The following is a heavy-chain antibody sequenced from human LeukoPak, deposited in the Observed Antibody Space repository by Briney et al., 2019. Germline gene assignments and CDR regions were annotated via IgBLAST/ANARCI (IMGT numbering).Heavy chain of an antibody. CDR1: GFTVSSNY. CDR2: IYSGGST. Sequence: GGSLRLSCAASGFTVSSNYMSWVRQAPGTGLERVSVIYSGGSTYYADSVKGRFTISRDNSKNTLYLQMNRLRAEDTAVYYCARERYSYGPYFDYWGQGTLVTVSS. CDR3: ARERYSYGPYFDY. D-gene: IGHD5-18*01. V-gene: IGHV3-53*01. J-gene: IGHJ4*02.